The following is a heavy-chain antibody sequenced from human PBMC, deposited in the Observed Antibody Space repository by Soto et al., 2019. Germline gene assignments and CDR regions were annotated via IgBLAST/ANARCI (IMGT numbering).Heavy chain of an antibody. D-gene: IGHD3-10*01. V-gene: IGHV3-15*01. CDR2: IKSKTDGGTT. CDR3: TIDLEDYYGSGSYRNWFDP. Sequence: GGSLRLSCAASGFTFSNAWMSWVRQAPGKGLEWVGRIKSKTDGGTTDYAAPVKGRFTISRDDSKNTLYLQMNSLKTEVTAVYYCTIDLEDYYGSGSYRNWFDPWGQGTLVTVSS. CDR1: GFTFSNAW. J-gene: IGHJ5*02.